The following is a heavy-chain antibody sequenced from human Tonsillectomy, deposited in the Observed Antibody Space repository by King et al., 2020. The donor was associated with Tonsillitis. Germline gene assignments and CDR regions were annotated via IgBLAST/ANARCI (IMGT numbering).Heavy chain of an antibody. CDR1: GGSISSYY. CDR2: IYYSGST. CDR3: ARDALGQNFDY. Sequence: QLQESGPGLVKPSETLSLTCTVSGGSISSYYWSWIRQPPGKGLEWIGYIYYSGSTNYNPSLKSRVTISVDTSKNQFSLKLSSVTAADTAVYYCARDALGQNFDYWGQGTLVNVSS. J-gene: IGHJ4*02. V-gene: IGHV4-59*01. D-gene: IGHD3-16*01.